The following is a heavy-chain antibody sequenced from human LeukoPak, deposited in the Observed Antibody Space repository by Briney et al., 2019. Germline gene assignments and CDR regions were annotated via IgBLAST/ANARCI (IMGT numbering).Heavy chain of an antibody. J-gene: IGHJ1*01. D-gene: IGHD2-15*01. CDR2: MNHSGSA. CDR1: GGSFSGYY. Sequence: SETLSLTCAVYGGSFSGYYWTWIRQPPGKGLEWIGEMNHSGSANYNPPLKSRVTISVDTSKNQCSLRLSSVTAADTAVYYCARRGRGFGSIKGGYFQHWGQGTLVTVSS. V-gene: IGHV4-34*01. CDR3: ARRGRGFGSIKGGYFQH.